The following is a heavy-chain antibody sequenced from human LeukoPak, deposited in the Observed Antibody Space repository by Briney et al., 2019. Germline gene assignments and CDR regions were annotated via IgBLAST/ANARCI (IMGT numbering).Heavy chain of an antibody. D-gene: IGHD3-16*01. J-gene: IGHJ4*02. Sequence: PGGSLRLSCSVSGFTFSSYAMHWVRQAPGKGLEYVSVISSNGGSTYYADSVKGRFTISRDNSKRTLYLQTSSLRAEDTAVYYCVKDYRSWGRDYWGQGTLVTVSS. CDR2: ISSNGGST. CDR1: GFTFSSYA. CDR3: VKDYRSWGRDY. V-gene: IGHV3-64D*09.